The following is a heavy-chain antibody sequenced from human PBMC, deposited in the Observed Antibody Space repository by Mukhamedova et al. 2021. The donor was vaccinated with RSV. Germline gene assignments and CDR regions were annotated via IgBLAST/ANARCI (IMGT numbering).Heavy chain of an antibody. D-gene: IGHD1-26*01. CDR3: ARDGKVEDGQYGMD. CDR1: GFTFSSYA. CDR2: ISYDGSNK. J-gene: IGHJ6*01. Sequence: GFTFSSYAMHWVRQAPGKGLEWVAVISYDGSNKYYADSVKGRFTISRDNSKNTLYLQLNSLRAEDTAVFYCARDGKVEDGQYGMD. V-gene: IGHV3-30*04.